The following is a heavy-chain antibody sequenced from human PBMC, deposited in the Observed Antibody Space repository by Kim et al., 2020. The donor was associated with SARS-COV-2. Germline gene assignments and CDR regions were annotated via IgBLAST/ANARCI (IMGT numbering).Heavy chain of an antibody. CDR3: AKDMSRGMVRGVIYYYYGMDV. CDR1: GFTFTSYG. D-gene: IGHD3-10*01. Sequence: GGSLRLSCAASGFTFTSYGIHWVRQAPGKGLEWVAVISYDGSNKYYADSVKGRFTISRDNSKNTLYLQMNSLRAEDTAVYYCAKDMSRGMVRGVIYYYYGMDVWGQGTTVTVSS. J-gene: IGHJ6*02. V-gene: IGHV3-30*18. CDR2: ISYDGSNK.